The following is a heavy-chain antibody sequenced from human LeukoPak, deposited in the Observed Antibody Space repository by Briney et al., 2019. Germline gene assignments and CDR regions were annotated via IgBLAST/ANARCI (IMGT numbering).Heavy chain of an antibody. CDR1: GGSISSGAYS. J-gene: IGHJ5*02. V-gene: IGHV4-31*03. CDR2: IYYRGST. CDR3: ARAITIFGVVTPFDP. Sequence: PSQTLSLTCTVSGGSISSGAYSWSWIRQHPGKGLDWIGYIYYRGSTYYNPSLKRRATISVDTSKNQFSLKLSSVTAADTAVYYCARAITIFGVVTPFDPWGQGTLVTVPS. D-gene: IGHD3-3*01.